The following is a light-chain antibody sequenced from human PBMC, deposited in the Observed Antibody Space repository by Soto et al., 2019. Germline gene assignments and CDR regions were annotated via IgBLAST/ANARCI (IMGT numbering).Light chain of an antibody. Sequence: VLTQPPSVSAAPGQKFTISCSGISSNIGGNSVSWYQQLPGTAPKLLIYDDNKRPSGIPDRFSGSKSGTSATLGITGFQTGDEADYYCGSWDSSLSVYVVGTGTKV. J-gene: IGLJ1*01. CDR3: GSWDSSLSVYV. CDR2: DDN. CDR1: SSNIGGNS. V-gene: IGLV1-51*01.